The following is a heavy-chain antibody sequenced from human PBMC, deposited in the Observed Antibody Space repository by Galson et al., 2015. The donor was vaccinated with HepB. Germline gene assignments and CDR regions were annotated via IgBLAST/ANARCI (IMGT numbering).Heavy chain of an antibody. CDR1: GGSISSYY. CDR2: IYYSGST. J-gene: IGHJ6*02. V-gene: IGHV4-59*01. Sequence: ETLSLTCTVSGGSISSYYWSWIRQPPGKELEWIGYIYYSGSTNYNPSLKSRVTISVDTSKNQYSLKLSPVTAADTAVYYCARGAPWYGMDVWGQGTTGTVSS. CDR3: ARGAPWYGMDV.